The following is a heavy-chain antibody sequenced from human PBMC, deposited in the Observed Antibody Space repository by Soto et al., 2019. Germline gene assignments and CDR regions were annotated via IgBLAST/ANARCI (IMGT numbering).Heavy chain of an antibody. D-gene: IGHD3-10*01. Sequence: SETLSLTCTVSGGSISSSSYYWGWIRQPPGKGLEWIGSIYYSGSTYYNPSLKSRVTISVDTSKNQFSLKLSSVTAADTAVYYCARGIGSGIDYYYMDVWGKGTTVTVSS. V-gene: IGHV4-39*01. CDR1: GGSISSSSYY. CDR3: ARGIGSGIDYYYMDV. CDR2: IYYSGST. J-gene: IGHJ6*03.